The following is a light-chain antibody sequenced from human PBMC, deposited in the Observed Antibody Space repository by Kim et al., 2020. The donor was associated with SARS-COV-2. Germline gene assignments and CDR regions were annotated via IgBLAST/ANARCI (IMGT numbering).Light chain of an antibody. CDR3: QQYLYYWT. CDR1: QSIGNY. J-gene: IGKJ1*01. V-gene: IGKV1-5*01. Sequence: GDRVTITCRASQSIGNYLAWYQQKPGKAPKVLIYDASSLESGVPSRFSGSGYGTEFTLNINSLQPDDFATYYCQQYLYYWTFGQGTKVDIK. CDR2: DAS.